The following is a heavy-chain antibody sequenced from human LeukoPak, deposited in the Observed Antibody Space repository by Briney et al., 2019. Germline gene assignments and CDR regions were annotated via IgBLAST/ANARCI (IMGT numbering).Heavy chain of an antibody. CDR3: ARTDPSYGDWVVPFDY. Sequence: SETLSLTCTVSGGSISSYYWSWIRQPPGKGLEWIGEINHSGSTNYNPSLKSRVTISVDTSKNQFSLKLSSVTAADTAVYYCARTDPSYGDWVVPFDYWGQGTLVTVSS. J-gene: IGHJ4*02. CDR1: GGSISSYY. CDR2: INHSGST. D-gene: IGHD4-17*01. V-gene: IGHV4-34*01.